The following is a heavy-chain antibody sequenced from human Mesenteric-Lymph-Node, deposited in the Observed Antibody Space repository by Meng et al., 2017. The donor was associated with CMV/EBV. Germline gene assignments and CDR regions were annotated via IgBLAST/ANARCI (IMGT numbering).Heavy chain of an antibody. D-gene: IGHD3-22*01. CDR2: IYSGGST. V-gene: IGHV3-53*01. J-gene: IGHJ5*02. Sequence: GGSLSLSCAASGFTVSSNYMSWVRQAPGKGLEWVSVIYSGGSTYYADSVKGRFTISRDNSKNTLYLQMNSLRAEDTAVYYCARGHMDLDSSGYYFNWFDPWGQGTLVTVSS. CDR1: GFTVSSNY. CDR3: ARGHMDLDSSGYYFNWFDP.